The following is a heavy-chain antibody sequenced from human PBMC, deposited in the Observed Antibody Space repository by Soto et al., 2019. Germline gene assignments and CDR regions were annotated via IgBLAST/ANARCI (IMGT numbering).Heavy chain of an antibody. CDR2: INAGNGNT. Sequence: GASVTVSCKASGYTFTSYAMHWVRQAPGQRLEWMGWINAGNGNTKYSQKFQGRVTITRDTSASTAYMELSSLRSEDTAVYYCARVYSGFLEWTPIEAYYYGMDVWGQGTTVTVSS. D-gene: IGHD3-3*01. CDR3: ARVYSGFLEWTPIEAYYYGMDV. CDR1: GYTFTSYA. V-gene: IGHV1-3*01. J-gene: IGHJ6*02.